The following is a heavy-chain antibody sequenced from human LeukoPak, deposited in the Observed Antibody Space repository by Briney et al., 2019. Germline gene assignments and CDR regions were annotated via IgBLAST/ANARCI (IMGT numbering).Heavy chain of an antibody. D-gene: IGHD6-13*01. V-gene: IGHV1-69*05. CDR3: ARGISSSWSDYYMDV. CDR2: IIPIFGTA. Sequence: SVKVSCKASGGTFSSYAISWVRQAPGQGLEWMRGIIPIFGTANYAQKFQGRVTITTDESTSTAYMELSSLRSEDTAVYYCARGISSSWSDYYMDVWGKGTMVTVSS. J-gene: IGHJ6*03. CDR1: GGTFSSYA.